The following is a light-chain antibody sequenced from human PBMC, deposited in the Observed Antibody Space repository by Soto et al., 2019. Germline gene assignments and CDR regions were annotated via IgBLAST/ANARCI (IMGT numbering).Light chain of an antibody. Sequence: DIQMTQSPSSLSASVGDRVTISCRASQNTSSYLNWYQKKPGNAPKLLIFGASSLHGGGPSRFSGRGSGTEFTLTITDLQPEDFATYYCHQSYETPHTFGGGTKVEI. CDR3: HQSYETPHT. J-gene: IGKJ4*01. CDR2: GAS. CDR1: QNTSSY. V-gene: IGKV1-39*01.